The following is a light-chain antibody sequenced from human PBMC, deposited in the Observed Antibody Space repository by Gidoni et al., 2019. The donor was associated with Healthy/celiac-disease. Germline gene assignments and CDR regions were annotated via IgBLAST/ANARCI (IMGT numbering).Light chain of an antibody. CDR2: KVS. V-gene: IGKV2-30*01. CDR3: MQGTHRQVT. Sequence: DVVMIQSPLPLPVTLGQPDSISCRSSQSLVYSDGNTFLTWLQQMPGQSPSHLIYKVSNRDSGVPDRFRGSWSGTDFTMKIGRVEPEDVGVYYCMQGTHRQVTFGPGTKVDIK. J-gene: IGKJ3*01. CDR1: QSLVYSDGNTF.